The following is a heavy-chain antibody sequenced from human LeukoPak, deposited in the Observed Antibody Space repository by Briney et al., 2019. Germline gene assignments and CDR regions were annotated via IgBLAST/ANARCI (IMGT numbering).Heavy chain of an antibody. CDR1: GGSTSSSSYY. V-gene: IGHV4-39*07. CDR3: ARGRRRSGSFYRHYYFYMDV. CDR2: INEGGST. J-gene: IGHJ6*03. D-gene: IGHD1-26*01. Sequence: SDTLSLTCTVSGGSTSSSSYYWSWVRQAPGKGLEYIGEINEGGSTNYSPYLKSRITISVDTSKNQFSLKMRSLSAADTGLYFCARGRRRSGSFYRHYYFYMDVWGKGTTVTVSS.